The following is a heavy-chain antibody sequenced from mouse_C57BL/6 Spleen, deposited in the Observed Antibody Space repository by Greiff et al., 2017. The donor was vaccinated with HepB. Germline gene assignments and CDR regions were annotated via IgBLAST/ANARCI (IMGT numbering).Heavy chain of an antibody. CDR2: INPGSGGT. CDR1: GYAFTNYL. V-gene: IGHV1-54*01. D-gene: IGHD2-5*01. CDR3: ARLSNPFYAMDY. J-gene: IGHJ4*01. Sequence: LQESGAELVRPGTSVKVSCKASGYAFTNYLIEWVKQRPGQGLEWIGVINPGSGGTNYNEKFKGKATLTADKSSSTAYMQLSSLTSEDSAVYFCARLSNPFYAMDYWGQGTSVTVSS.